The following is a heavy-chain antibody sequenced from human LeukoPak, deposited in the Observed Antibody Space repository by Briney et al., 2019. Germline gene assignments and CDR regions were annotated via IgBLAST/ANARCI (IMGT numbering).Heavy chain of an antibody. D-gene: IGHD2-15*01. CDR1: GYSTSSGYY. V-gene: IGHV4-38-2*01. Sequence: SETLSLTCAVSGYSTSSGYYWGWIRQPPGKGLEWIGSIYHSGSTYYNPSLKSRVTISVDTSKNQFSLKLSSVTAADTAVYYCARADIVVVVAATHFDYWGQGTLVTVSS. CDR3: ARADIVVVVAATHFDY. J-gene: IGHJ4*02. CDR2: IYHSGST.